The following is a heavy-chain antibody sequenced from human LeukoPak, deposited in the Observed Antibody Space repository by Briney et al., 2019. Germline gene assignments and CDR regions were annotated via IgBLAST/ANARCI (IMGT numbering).Heavy chain of an antibody. V-gene: IGHV1-69*05. J-gene: IGHJ6*03. Sequence: GASVKVSCTASGGTFSSYAISWVRQAPGQGLEWMGGIIPIFGTANYAQKFQGRVTITTDESTSTAYMELSSLRSEDTAVYYCARCTKPYYYYYMGVWGKGTTVTVSS. CDR3: ARCTKPYYYYYMGV. CDR1: GGTFSSYA. CDR2: IIPIFGTA. D-gene: IGHD2-2*01.